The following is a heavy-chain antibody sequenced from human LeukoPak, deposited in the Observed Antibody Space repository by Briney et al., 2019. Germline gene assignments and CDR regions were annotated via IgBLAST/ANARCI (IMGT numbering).Heavy chain of an antibody. CDR2: INPNSGGT. V-gene: IGHV1-2*02. Sequence: ASVKVSCKASGYTFTGYYMHWVRQAPGQGLEWMRWINPNSGGTNYPQKFQGRVTMTRDTSISTAYMELSRLRSDDTAVYYCARDPLAGRIGYSSGWYVLNYFDYWGQGTLVTVSS. CDR1: GYTFTGYY. CDR3: ARDPLAGRIGYSSGWYVLNYFDY. D-gene: IGHD6-19*01. J-gene: IGHJ4*02.